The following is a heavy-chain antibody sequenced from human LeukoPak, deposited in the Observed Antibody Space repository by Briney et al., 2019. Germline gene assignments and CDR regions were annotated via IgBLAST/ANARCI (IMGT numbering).Heavy chain of an antibody. CDR3: AKVAYYYDSSGYLPSLFDY. Sequence: GGSLRLSCAASGFTFSSYAMSWVRQAPGKGLEWVSAISGSGGSTYYADSVKGRFTISRDNSKNTPYLQMNSLRAEDTAVYYCAKVAYYYDSSGYLPSLFDYWGQGTLVTVSS. CDR1: GFTFSSYA. D-gene: IGHD3-22*01. J-gene: IGHJ4*02. CDR2: ISGSGGST. V-gene: IGHV3-23*01.